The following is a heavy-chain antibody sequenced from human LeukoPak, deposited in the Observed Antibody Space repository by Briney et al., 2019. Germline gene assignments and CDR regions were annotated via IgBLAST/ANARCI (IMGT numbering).Heavy chain of an antibody. V-gene: IGHV3-64*01. CDR3: ARASIAAAGPHDVYDI. J-gene: IGHJ3*02. Sequence: GGSLRLSCAASGFTFSNHAMHWVRQAPGKGLEYVSAIRSDGSDTWYRNSVKGRFTISRDDSKKMLYLQMGSLRAEDMAVYYCARASIAAAGPHDVYDIWSRGTMVTVSS. D-gene: IGHD6-13*01. CDR1: GFTFSNHA. CDR2: IRSDGSDT.